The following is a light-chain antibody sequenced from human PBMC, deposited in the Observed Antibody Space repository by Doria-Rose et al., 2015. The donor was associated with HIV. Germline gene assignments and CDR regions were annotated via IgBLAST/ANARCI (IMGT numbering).Light chain of an antibody. Sequence: DIRLTQSPSTLSASVGDRVTITCRASQSISNWLAWYQQKPGQAPKLLIYKASTLQSGVPSRFRGSGSGTEITLTINSLQPDDFATYYCQHFDKYFSWTFGHGTMVDIK. J-gene: IGKJ1*01. CDR2: KAS. CDR1: QSISNW. CDR3: QHFDKYFSWT. V-gene: IGKV1-5*03.